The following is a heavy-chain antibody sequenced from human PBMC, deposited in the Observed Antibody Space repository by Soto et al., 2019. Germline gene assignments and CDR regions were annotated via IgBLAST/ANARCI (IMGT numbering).Heavy chain of an antibody. J-gene: IGHJ4*02. CDR2: ISYDGSNK. CDR3: AKDPDIVVVPAAMDFDY. CDR1: GFTFSSYG. V-gene: IGHV3-30*18. Sequence: GGSLRLSCAASGFTFSSYGMHWVRQAPGKGLEWVAVISYDGSNKYYADSVKGRFTISRDNSKNTLYLQMNSLRAEDTAVYYCAKDPDIVVVPAAMDFDYWGQGTLVTVSS. D-gene: IGHD2-2*01.